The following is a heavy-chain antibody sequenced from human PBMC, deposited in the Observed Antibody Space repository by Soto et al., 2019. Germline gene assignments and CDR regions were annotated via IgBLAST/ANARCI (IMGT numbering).Heavy chain of an antibody. CDR1: GFTFSNAW. CDR3: TTDPLTGDYYYYYMDV. J-gene: IGHJ6*03. D-gene: IGHD7-27*01. V-gene: IGHV3-15*01. Sequence: GGSLRLSCAASGFTFSNAWMSWVRQAPGKGLEWVGRIKSKTDGGTTDYAAPVKGRFTISRDDSKNTLYLQMNSLKTEDTAVYYCTTDPLTGDYYYYYMDVWGKGTTVTAP. CDR2: IKSKTDGGTT.